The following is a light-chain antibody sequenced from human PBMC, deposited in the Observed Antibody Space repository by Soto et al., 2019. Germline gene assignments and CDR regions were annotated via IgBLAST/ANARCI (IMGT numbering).Light chain of an antibody. CDR2: GAS. J-gene: IGKJ3*01. CDR1: QSVSSSY. CDR3: QHYGTSAL. V-gene: IGKV3-20*01. Sequence: ELVLTQSPGTLSLSPGERATLSCRASQSVSSSYLAWYKQKPVQAPRLLIYGASNRATGIPDRFSVSASGTDFTLTISILEPEDFAVYYCQHYGTSALFGPGTKVDIK.